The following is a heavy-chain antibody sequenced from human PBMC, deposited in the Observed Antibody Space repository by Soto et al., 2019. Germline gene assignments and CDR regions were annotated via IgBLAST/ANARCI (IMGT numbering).Heavy chain of an antibody. V-gene: IGHV3-23*01. CDR3: AKLGSYYEQFDHWYFDL. D-gene: IGHD3-22*01. J-gene: IGHJ2*01. CDR1: GFTFSSYA. Sequence: EVQLLESGGGLVQPGGSLRLSCAASGFTFSSYAMTWVRQAPGKVLEWVSAITRSGDYTQYADSVKGRFTISRDNSKNTLYLQMISLRAVDTAVYYCAKLGSYYEQFDHWYFDLWGRCTLVTVSS. CDR2: ITRSGDYT.